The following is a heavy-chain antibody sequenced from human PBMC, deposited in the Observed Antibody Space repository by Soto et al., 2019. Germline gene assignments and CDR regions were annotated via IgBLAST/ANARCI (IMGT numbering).Heavy chain of an antibody. CDR1: GGSISSGGYY. Sequence: QVQLQESGPGLVKPSQTLSLTCTVSGGSISSGGYYWSWIRQHPGKGLEWIGYIYYSGGTYYNPSLKSRVTISVDTSENQFSLRLSSVTAADTAVYYWARKDSGYADYMDVWGKGTTVTVSS. CDR3: ARKDSGYADYMDV. CDR2: IYYSGGT. V-gene: IGHV4-31*03. J-gene: IGHJ6*03. D-gene: IGHD5-12*01.